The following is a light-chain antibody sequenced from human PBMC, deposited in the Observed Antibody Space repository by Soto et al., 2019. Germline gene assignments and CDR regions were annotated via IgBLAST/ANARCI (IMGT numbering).Light chain of an antibody. J-gene: IGKJ1*01. CDR3: QHYNGYSAA. CDR2: RAS. V-gene: IGKV3D-7*01. Sequence: IVLTQSPGTLSLTPGERATLSCRASQSVARSYLAWYQQKPGQAPRLLISRASTGATGIPARFSGSGSGTEFTLTISSLQPDEFATYCLQHYNGYSAAFGHGTKVDI. CDR1: QSVARSY.